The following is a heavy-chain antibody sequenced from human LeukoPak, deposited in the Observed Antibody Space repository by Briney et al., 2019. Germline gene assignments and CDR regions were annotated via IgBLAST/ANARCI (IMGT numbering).Heavy chain of an antibody. CDR3: ATDPLLGKYDSSGYLDY. V-gene: IGHV1-24*01. D-gene: IGHD3-22*01. CDR1: GYTLTEIS. Sequence: ASVKVSCKVSGYTLTEISMHWVRQAPGKGLERMGGFDAEDGETIYAQKFQGRVTMTEDTSTDTAYMELSSLRSEDTAVYYCATDPLLGKYDSSGYLDYWGQGTLVTVSS. J-gene: IGHJ4*02. CDR2: FDAEDGET.